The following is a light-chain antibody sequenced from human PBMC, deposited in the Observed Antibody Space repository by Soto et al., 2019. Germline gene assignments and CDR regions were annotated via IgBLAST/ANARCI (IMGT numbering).Light chain of an antibody. CDR3: QQSYSTPQST. J-gene: IGKJ2*01. CDR2: AAS. Sequence: DIQMTQSPSSLSASVGDRVTITCRASQSISYYLNWYQQRPGKAPNLLIYAASSLQSGVPSRFSGSGSGTDFTLTISSLPPEYFATYYCQQSYSTPQSTFGQGTKLEI. CDR1: QSISYY. V-gene: IGKV1-39*01.